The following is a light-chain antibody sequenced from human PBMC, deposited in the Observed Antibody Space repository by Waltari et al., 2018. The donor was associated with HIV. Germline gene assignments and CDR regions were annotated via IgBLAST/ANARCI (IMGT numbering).Light chain of an antibody. Sequence: SALTQLPSLSTGFRQPAKRACTWYTDTDGNLGEALLQQHQGHPPKLLTYRKNNRPSGISDRFSAAKSGNSASLTITGLQSEDEADYYCAAWDGSLSVGVFGGGTKLTVL. CDR2: RKN. CDR3: AAWDGSLSVGV. J-gene: IGLJ3*02. CDR1: TDTDGNLG. V-gene: IGLV10-54*01.